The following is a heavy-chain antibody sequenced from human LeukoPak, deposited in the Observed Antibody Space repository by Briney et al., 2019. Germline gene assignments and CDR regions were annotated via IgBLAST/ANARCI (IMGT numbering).Heavy chain of an antibody. CDR3: ARGGRR. J-gene: IGHJ4*02. Sequence: GESLRLSCAASGFTFSDYSMSWVRQAPGKGLEWVSSISSSSSSIYYADSVKGRFTISRDNAENSLYLQMNSLRVEDTAVYYCARGGRRWGQGTLVTVSS. D-gene: IGHD6-25*01. V-gene: IGHV3-21*01. CDR1: GFTFSDYS. CDR2: ISSSSSSI.